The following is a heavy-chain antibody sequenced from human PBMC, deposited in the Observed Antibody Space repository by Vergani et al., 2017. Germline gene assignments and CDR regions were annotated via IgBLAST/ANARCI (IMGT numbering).Heavy chain of an antibody. V-gene: IGHV1-46*03. CDR1: GYTFTSYY. J-gene: IGHJ4*03. Sequence: QVQLVQSGAEVKKPGASVKVSCKASGYTFTSYYMHWVRQAPGQGLEWMGIINPSGPSITYAQTFQERVTMTRETSTNTVYMELSSLRSDDTAVYYCARGVEATISGRLDYWGQGTTVTVSS. D-gene: IGHD1-26*01. CDR2: INPSGPSI. CDR3: ARGVEATISGRLDY.